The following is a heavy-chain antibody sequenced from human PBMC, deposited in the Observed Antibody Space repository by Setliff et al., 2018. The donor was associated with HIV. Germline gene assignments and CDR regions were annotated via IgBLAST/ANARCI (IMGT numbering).Heavy chain of an antibody. D-gene: IGHD5-18*01. CDR3: ARVFVDTAVLRVLEYYFDS. Sequence: SETLSLTCTVSGGSISSSSYYWGWVRQPPGKGLEWIGSMYYSGSTYYTPSLKSRITISLDTSKNQFSLGMRSVTAADTAVYYCARVFVDTAVLRVLEYYFDSWGQGTLVTVSS. CDR2: MYYSGST. CDR1: GGSISSSSYY. J-gene: IGHJ4*02. V-gene: IGHV4-39*07.